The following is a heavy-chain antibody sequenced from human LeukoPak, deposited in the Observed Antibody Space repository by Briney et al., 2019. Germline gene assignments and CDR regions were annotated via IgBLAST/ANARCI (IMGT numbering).Heavy chain of an antibody. CDR2: INDDGRYT. CDR3: AKGYSYGYFDY. V-gene: IGHV3-74*01. Sequence: GGSLRLSCAASGFTFSGYWMHWVRQVPGKGLVWVSRINDDGRYTVYADSVKGRFTISRDNSKNTLYVQMNSLRAEDTAVYYCAKGYSYGYFDYWGQGTLVTVSS. CDR1: GFTFSGYW. J-gene: IGHJ4*02. D-gene: IGHD5-18*01.